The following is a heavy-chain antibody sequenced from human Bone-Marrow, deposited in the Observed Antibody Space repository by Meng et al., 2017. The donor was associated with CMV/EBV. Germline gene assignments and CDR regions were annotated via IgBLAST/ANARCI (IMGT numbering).Heavy chain of an antibody. V-gene: IGHV1-69*05. J-gene: IGHJ4*02. CDR2: IIPILGTT. D-gene: IGHD3-3*01. CDR1: GATFSSYA. CDR3: ATGKRNDRWSGYTDS. Sequence: SVKVSCKASGATFSSYAITWVRQAPGQGLEWMGGIIPILGTTDYAQKFQGRVTISTDESTSTAYLELSSLRSEDTAVYFCATGKRNDRWSGYTDSWGQGTLVTVSS.